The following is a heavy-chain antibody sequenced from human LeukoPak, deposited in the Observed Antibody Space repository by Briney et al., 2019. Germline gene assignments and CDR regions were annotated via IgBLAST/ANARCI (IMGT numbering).Heavy chain of an antibody. CDR2: ISSNGGST. Sequence: GGSLRLSCSASGFTFSGYAMHWVRQAPGKGLEYVSAISSNGGSTYYADSVKGRFTISRDNSKNTLYLQMSSLRAEDTAVYYCVKDRGAARPPGYFDYWGQGTLVTVSS. J-gene: IGHJ4*02. CDR1: GFTFSGYA. V-gene: IGHV3-64D*06. CDR3: VKDRGAARPPGYFDY. D-gene: IGHD6-6*01.